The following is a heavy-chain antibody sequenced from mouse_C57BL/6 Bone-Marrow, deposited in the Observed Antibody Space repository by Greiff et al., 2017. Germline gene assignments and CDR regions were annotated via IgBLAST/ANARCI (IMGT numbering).Heavy chain of an antibody. V-gene: IGHV14-3*01. Sequence: EVQLQQSVAELVRPGASVKLSCTASGFNIKNSYMPWVKQRPEQGLEWIGKIAPANGSTKYAQKFQGKAFLTADTSSNTASLQLSSLTSEDTAIYSCASYYYGLGYGGQGPTLTVSS. CDR1: GFNIKNSY. CDR3: ASYYYGLGY. D-gene: IGHD1-1*01. CDR2: IAPANGST. J-gene: IGHJ2*01.